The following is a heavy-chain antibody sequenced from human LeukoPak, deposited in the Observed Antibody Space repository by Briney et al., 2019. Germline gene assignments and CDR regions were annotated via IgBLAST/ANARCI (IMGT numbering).Heavy chain of an antibody. CDR3: ARGGRYFDWFNWFDP. CDR1: GYTFTSYA. D-gene: IGHD3-9*01. Sequence: ASVNVSCKASGYTFTSYAMHWVRQAPGQRLEGMGWINAGNGNTKYSQEFQGRVTITRDTSASTAYMELSSLRSEDMAVYYCARGGRYFDWFNWFDPWGQGTLVTVSS. J-gene: IGHJ5*02. CDR2: INAGNGNT. V-gene: IGHV1-3*03.